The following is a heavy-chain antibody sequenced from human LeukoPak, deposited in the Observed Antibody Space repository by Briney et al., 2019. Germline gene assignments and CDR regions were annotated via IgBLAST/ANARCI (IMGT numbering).Heavy chain of an antibody. J-gene: IGHJ4*02. V-gene: IGHV3-23*01. CDR2: ISGSGGST. D-gene: IGHD2-21*02. CDR3: AKVPLGDSYYFDY. Sequence: GGSLRLSCAASGFTFSSYAMSWVRQAPGKGLEWVSAISGSGGSTYYADSVKGRFTISRDNSKNTLYLQMNSLRAVDTAVYYCAKVPLGDSYYFDYWGQGTLVTVSS. CDR1: GFTFSSYA.